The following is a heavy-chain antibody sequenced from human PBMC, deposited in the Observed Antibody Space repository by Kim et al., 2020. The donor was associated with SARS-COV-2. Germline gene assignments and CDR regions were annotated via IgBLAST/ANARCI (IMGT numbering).Heavy chain of an antibody. CDR3: AREGSGSYNWLDP. Sequence: YAQNFQGRFTITRDTSETTAYMELSSLTSKDTAVYFCAREGSGSYNWLDPWGQGTLVTVSS. D-gene: IGHD3-10*01. J-gene: IGHJ5*02. V-gene: IGHV1-3*01.